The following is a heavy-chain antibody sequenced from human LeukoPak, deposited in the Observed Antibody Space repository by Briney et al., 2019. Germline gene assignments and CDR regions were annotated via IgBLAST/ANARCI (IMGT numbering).Heavy chain of an antibody. Sequence: SETLSLTCTVSGGSISSYYWSWIRQPPGKGLEWIGYIYYSGSTNYNPSLNSRVTISVDTSKNQFSLRLSSVTAADTAVYYCARYGITIVRGGKYYFDSWGQGTLVTVSS. CDR1: GGSISSYY. J-gene: IGHJ4*02. CDR2: IYYSGST. V-gene: IGHV4-59*08. CDR3: ARYGITIVRGGKYYFDS. D-gene: IGHD3-10*01.